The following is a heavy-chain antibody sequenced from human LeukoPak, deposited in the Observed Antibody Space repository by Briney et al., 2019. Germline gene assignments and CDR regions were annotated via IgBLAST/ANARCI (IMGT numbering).Heavy chain of an antibody. V-gene: IGHV3-21*01. CDR2: ISRDSTYT. CDR1: GFTFSSYA. CDR3: AREAWDQVISY. D-gene: IGHD2-21*01. Sequence: GGSLRLSCAVSGFTFSSYAMNRVRQAPGKGLEWVSSISRDSTYTYYADSVKGRFTISRDNGKNSLYLQMNSLRAEDTAVYYCAREAWDQVISYWGQGTLVTVSS. J-gene: IGHJ4*02.